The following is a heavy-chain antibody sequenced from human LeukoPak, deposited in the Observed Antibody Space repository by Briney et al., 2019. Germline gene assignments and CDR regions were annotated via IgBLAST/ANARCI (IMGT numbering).Heavy chain of an antibody. D-gene: IGHD2-2*01. CDR3: VSFYETY. CDR1: GFTFSSYA. CDR2: ISYDGSNK. Sequence: GRSLRLSCAASGFTFSSYAMHWVRQAPGKGLEWVAVISYDGSNKYYADSVKGRFTISKDNAKNTVYLQMNNLRAEDTAVYYCVSFYETYWGRGTLVTVSS. V-gene: IGHV3-30-3*01. J-gene: IGHJ4*02.